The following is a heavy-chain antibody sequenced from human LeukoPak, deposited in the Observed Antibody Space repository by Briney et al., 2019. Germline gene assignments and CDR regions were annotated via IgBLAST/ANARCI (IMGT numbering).Heavy chain of an antibody. V-gene: IGHV3-7*01. D-gene: IGHD1-26*01. CDR1: GFPFSSYW. Sequence: PGGSLRLSCVASGFPFSSYWMTWVRQAPGKGLEWVANIKQDGGKKSYVDSVKGRFTISRDNAKNSLYLQMNSLRAEDTAIYYCVTTTYRNSGSYSFDDWGQGILVTVSS. CDR2: IKQDGGKK. J-gene: IGHJ4*02. CDR3: VTTTYRNSGSYSFDD.